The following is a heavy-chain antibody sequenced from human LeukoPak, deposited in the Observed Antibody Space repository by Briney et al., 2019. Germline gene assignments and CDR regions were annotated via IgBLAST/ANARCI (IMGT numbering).Heavy chain of an antibody. CDR1: GDSIATYY. CDR2: ISYSGSP. V-gene: IGHV4-59*08. CDR3: ARRKGCSGGSCYGDTFDY. J-gene: IGHJ4*02. Sequence: SETLSLTCSVSGDSIATYYWSWIRQPPGKGLEWIGYISYSGSPYYNPSLKSRVTMSVDTSKNQFSLKLSSVAAADTAVYYCARRKGCSGGSCYGDTFDYWGQGTLVTVSS. D-gene: IGHD2-15*01.